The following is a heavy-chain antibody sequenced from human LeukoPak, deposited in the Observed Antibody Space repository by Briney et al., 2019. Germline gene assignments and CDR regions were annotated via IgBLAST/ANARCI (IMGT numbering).Heavy chain of an antibody. Sequence: GGSLRLSCAASGFTFSSYAMSWVRQAPGKGLEWVSSISSSSSYIYYADAVKGRFTISRDNAKNSLYLQTNSLRAEDTAVYHCARGAGYCSSTNCHLWFDYWGQGTLVTVSS. J-gene: IGHJ4*02. D-gene: IGHD2-2*01. CDR1: GFTFSSYA. CDR3: ARGAGYCSSTNCHLWFDY. CDR2: ISSSSSYI. V-gene: IGHV3-21*01.